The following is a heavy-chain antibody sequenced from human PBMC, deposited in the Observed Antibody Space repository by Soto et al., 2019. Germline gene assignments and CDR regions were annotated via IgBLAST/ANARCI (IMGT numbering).Heavy chain of an antibody. J-gene: IGHJ6*03. D-gene: IGHD2-2*01. CDR1: GFTFSSYA. Sequence: GGSLRLSCAASGFTFSSYAMSWVRQAPGKGLEWVSAISGSGGSTYYADSVKGRFTISRDNSKNTLYLQMNSLRAEDTAVYYCAKGLYYCSSTSCRKADYYYYYYMDVWGKGTTVTVSS. CDR2: ISGSGGST. CDR3: AKGLYYCSSTSCRKADYYYYYYMDV. V-gene: IGHV3-23*01.